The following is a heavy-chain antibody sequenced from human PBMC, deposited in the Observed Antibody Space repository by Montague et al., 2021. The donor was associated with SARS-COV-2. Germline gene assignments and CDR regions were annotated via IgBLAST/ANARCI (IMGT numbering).Heavy chain of an antibody. D-gene: IGHD3-22*01. CDR1: GGSLNNYF. J-gene: IGHJ4*02. CDR2: ISDSGST. CDR3: ARVDSSGPGEY. V-gene: IGHV4-59*08. Sequence: SETLSLTCTVSGGSLNNYFWSWIRQPPGKGLEWVGYISDSGSTKYNPSPRSRVTISVDTARNQFSLKLLSVTAADTAFYYCARVDSSGPGEYWGQGILVSVSS.